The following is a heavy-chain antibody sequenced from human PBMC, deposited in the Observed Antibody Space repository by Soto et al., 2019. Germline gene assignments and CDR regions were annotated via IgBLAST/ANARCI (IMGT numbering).Heavy chain of an antibody. CDR1: GSTFSSYY. Sequence: EAQLEESGGGLVQPGGSLRLSCAASGSTFSSYYMSWVRQAPGKGLEWVANIKEDGSEKYYVDSVKGRFTISRDNAKNSLFLQMDSLRAEDTAVYYCARGGYKRFDYWGQGTLVTVSS. CDR2: IKEDGSEK. D-gene: IGHD5-12*01. V-gene: IGHV3-7*03. J-gene: IGHJ4*02. CDR3: ARGGYKRFDY.